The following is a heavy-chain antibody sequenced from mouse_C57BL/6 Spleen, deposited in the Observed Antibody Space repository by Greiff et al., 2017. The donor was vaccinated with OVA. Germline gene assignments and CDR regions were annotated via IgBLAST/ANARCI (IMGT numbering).Heavy chain of an antibody. V-gene: IGHV14-2*01. J-gene: IGHJ4*01. D-gene: IGHD2-1*01. CDR1: GFNIKDYY. Sequence: VQLQQSGAELVKPGASVKLSCTASGFNIKDYYMHWVKQRTEQGLEWIGRIDPEDGETKYAPKFPGKATITADTSSNTAYRQLSSLTSEDTAVYYCARWGNYQRDYAMDYWGQGTSVTVSS. CDR3: ARWGNYQRDYAMDY. CDR2: IDPEDGET.